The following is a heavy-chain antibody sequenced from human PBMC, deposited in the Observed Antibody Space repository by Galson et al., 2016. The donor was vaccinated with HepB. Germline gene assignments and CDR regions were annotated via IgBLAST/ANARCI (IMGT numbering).Heavy chain of an antibody. J-gene: IGHJ5*02. CDR3: SRGKDECKSGRS. Sequence: LSLTCTVSGDSISSGGYYWSWIRQYPGKGLEWIGNIYYNGSSYSNPSLKSRITKSADTSKNQFSLTMTSVTAADTAEYYCSRGKDECKSGRSWGQGTLVSVSS. CDR1: GDSISSGGYY. V-gene: IGHV4-31*03. CDR2: IYYNGSS. D-gene: IGHD3-3*01.